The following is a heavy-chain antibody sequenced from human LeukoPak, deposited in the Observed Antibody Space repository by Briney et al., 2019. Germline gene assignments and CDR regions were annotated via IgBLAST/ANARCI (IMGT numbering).Heavy chain of an antibody. CDR2: IYYSGST. CDR3: ARARDWNYVPFDY. Sequence: SETLSLTCTVSGGSISSYYWSWIRQPPGKGLEWIGYIYYSGSTNYNPSLKSRVTISVDTSKNQFSLKLSSVTAADTAVYYCARARDWNYVPFDYWGRGTLVTVSS. J-gene: IGHJ4*02. CDR1: GGSISSYY. D-gene: IGHD1-7*01. V-gene: IGHV4-59*01.